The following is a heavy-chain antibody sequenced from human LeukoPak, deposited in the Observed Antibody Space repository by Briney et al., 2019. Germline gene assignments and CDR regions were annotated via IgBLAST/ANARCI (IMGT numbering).Heavy chain of an antibody. V-gene: IGHV3-30*04. Sequence: GGSLRLSCAASGFTFSSYAMHWVRQAPGKGLEWVAVISYDGSNKYYADSVKGRFTISRDNSKNTLYLQMNSLRAEDTAVYYCARGEGIVRAPADYWGQGTLVTVSS. CDR3: ARGEGIVRAPADY. CDR2: ISYDGSNK. D-gene: IGHD3-10*01. J-gene: IGHJ4*02. CDR1: GFTFSSYA.